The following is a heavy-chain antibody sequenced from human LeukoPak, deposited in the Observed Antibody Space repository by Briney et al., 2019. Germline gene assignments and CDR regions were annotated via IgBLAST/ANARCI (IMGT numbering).Heavy chain of an antibody. J-gene: IGHJ2*01. CDR1: GGSISSGSYY. D-gene: IGHD4-17*01. Sequence: PSETLSLTCTVSGGSISSGSYYWNCIRQPAGKGLEWIGRIYTSGSTNYNPSLKSRVTMSVDTSKNQFSLKLSSVTAADTAVYYCARAGIFYGDYFDGILWYFDLWGRGTLVTVSS. V-gene: IGHV4-61*02. CDR3: ARAGIFYGDYFDGILWYFDL. CDR2: IYTSGST.